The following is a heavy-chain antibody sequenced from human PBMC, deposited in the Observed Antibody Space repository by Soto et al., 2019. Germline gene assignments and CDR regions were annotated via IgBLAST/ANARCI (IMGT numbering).Heavy chain of an antibody. D-gene: IGHD5-18*01. V-gene: IGHV1-69*13. J-gene: IGHJ6*02. CDR1: GGTFSSYA. Sequence: VASVKVSCKASGGTFSSYAISWVRQAPGQGLEWMGGIIPIFGTANYAQKFQGRVTITADESTSTAYMELSSLRSEDTAVYYCARVPLTVDTAMVTDYYYYGMDVWGQGTTVTVSS. CDR3: ARVPLTVDTAMVTDYYYYGMDV. CDR2: IIPIFGTA.